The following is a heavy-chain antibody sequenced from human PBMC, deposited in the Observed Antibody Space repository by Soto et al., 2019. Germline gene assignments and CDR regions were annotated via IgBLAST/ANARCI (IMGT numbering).Heavy chain of an antibody. CDR1: GLTFSNYA. Sequence: QVQLVESGGGVVQPGRSLRLSCAASGLTFSNYAVHWVRHAPGKGLEWVALISYDGSNKFYADSVKGRFTISRDNSKNSLYLQMDSLRAEDTAVYYCAKVAAGGQNYYYYGMDVWGQGTTVTVSS. J-gene: IGHJ6*02. D-gene: IGHD6-13*01. CDR3: AKVAAGGQNYYYYGMDV. CDR2: ISYDGSNK. V-gene: IGHV3-30-3*01.